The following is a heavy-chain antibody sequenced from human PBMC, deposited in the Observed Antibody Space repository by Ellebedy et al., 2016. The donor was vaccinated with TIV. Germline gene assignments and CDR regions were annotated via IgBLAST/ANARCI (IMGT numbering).Heavy chain of an antibody. J-gene: IGHJ3*02. CDR3: ARDPVGVGPAFDI. V-gene: IGHV3-23*01. CDR2: ISGSGGNT. Sequence: PGGSLTLSCAASGLTSSSHAMSWVRQAPGKGLEWVSSISGSGGNTYYADSVKGRFTISRDNSKDTLYLQVTSLRAEDTAVYYCARDPVGVGPAFDIWGQGTMVTVSS. CDR1: GLTSSSHA. D-gene: IGHD4-23*01.